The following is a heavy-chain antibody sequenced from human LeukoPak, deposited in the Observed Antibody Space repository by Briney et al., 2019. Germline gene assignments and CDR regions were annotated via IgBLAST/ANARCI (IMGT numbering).Heavy chain of an antibody. CDR2: ISGSGTST. CDR3: ARKDEHYGSGSFSY. J-gene: IGHJ4*02. CDR1: EVTFSSYA. V-gene: IGHV3-23*01. D-gene: IGHD3-10*01. Sequence: GGSLRLSCAASEVTFSSYARSWVRQAPGKGLEWVSAISGSGTSTYYADSVKGRFTISRDNAENSLYLQMNSLRAEDTAVYYCARKDEHYGSGSFSYWGQGTLVTVSS.